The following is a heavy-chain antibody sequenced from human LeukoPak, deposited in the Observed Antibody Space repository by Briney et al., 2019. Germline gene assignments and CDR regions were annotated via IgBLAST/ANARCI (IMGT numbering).Heavy chain of an antibody. CDR1: GGSISSSSYY. CDR2: IYTSGST. V-gene: IGHV4-61*02. J-gene: IGHJ5*02. D-gene: IGHD2-21*01. Sequence: SETLSLTCAVSGGSISSSSYYWGWIRQPAGKGLEWIGRIYTSGSTNYNPSLKSRVTISLDTSKNQFSLKLSSVTAADTAVYYCARLLGSHINYFDPWGQGTLVTVSS. CDR3: ARLLGSHINYFDP.